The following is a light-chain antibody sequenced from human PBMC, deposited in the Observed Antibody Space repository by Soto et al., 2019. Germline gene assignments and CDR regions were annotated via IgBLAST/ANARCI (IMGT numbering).Light chain of an antibody. J-gene: IGKJ5*01. CDR3: QQYGSSPPIT. Sequence: DTVLTPSPGTPSLSPGEGASLSCRASQTLRGRYLAWYQQKPGQAPRLLIYGASTRATGIPDRFSGSGSGTDFTLTISRLEPEDYAVYYCQQYGSSPPITFGQGTRLEIK. CDR2: GAS. CDR1: QTLRGRY. V-gene: IGKV3-20*01.